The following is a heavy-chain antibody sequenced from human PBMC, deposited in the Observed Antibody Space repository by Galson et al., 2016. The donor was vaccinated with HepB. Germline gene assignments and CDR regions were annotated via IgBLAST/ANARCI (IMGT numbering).Heavy chain of an antibody. CDR3: ARERNYYDSSGYYYDYFDY. Sequence: SLRLSCAVSGFTFSSYSMNWVRQAPGKGLEWVSSIASNSRYINYADSVKGRFTMSRDSAKNSLYLQMNSLRAEDTAVYYCARERNYYDSSGYYYDYFDYWGQGALVTVSS. V-gene: IGHV3-21*01. D-gene: IGHD3-22*01. J-gene: IGHJ4*02. CDR1: GFTFSSYS. CDR2: IASNSRYI.